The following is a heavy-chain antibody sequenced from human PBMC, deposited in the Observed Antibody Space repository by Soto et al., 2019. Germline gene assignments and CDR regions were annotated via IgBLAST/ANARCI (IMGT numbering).Heavy chain of an antibody. CDR3: AKPNYYDSSGYHSYYYYGMDV. V-gene: IGHV3-23*01. J-gene: IGHJ6*02. Sequence: GGSLRLSCAASGFTFTSYAMTWVRQAPGKGLEWVSGIRATGDSPYYADSVKGRFTISKDNSNNILYLQMNSLRAEDTAVYFCAKPNYYDSSGYHSYYYYGMDVWGQGTTVTVSS. CDR2: IRATGDSP. D-gene: IGHD3-22*01. CDR1: GFTFTSYA.